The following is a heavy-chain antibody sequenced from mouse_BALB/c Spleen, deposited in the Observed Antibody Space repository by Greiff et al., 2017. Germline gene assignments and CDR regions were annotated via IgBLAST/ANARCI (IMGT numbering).Heavy chain of an antibody. CDR2: IWSGGST. Sequence: QVQLQQSGPGLVQPSQSLSITCTASGFSLTSYGVHWVRQSPGKGLEWLGVIWSGGSTDYNAAFISRLSISKDNSKSQVFFKMNSLQADDTAIYYCARSLYDGYLDYAMDYWGQGTSVTVSS. J-gene: IGHJ4*01. CDR1: GFSLTSYG. CDR3: ARSLYDGYLDYAMDY. V-gene: IGHV2-4-1*01. D-gene: IGHD2-3*01.